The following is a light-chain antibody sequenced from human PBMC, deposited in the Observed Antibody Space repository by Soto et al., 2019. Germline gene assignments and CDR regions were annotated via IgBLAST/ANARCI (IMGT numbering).Light chain of an antibody. Sequence: SVLTQPPSASGTPGQRVTISCSGSGSNIGSSSVTWFRQLPRTAPTLLIYDNNQRPSGVPDRFSGSKSGTSASLAISGLQSEDEADYYCAAWDDSLNGWVFGGGTKLTVL. J-gene: IGLJ3*02. CDR2: DNN. CDR3: AAWDDSLNGWV. CDR1: GSNIGSSS. V-gene: IGLV1-44*01.